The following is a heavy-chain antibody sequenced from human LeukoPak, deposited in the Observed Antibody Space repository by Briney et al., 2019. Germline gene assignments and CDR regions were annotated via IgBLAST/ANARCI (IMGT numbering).Heavy chain of an antibody. Sequence: ASVKVSCKASGYTFTGYYMHWVRQAPGQGLEWMGWINPNSGGTNYAQKFQGRVTMTRDTSISTAYMELSRLRSDDTAVYYCARVRMAVDASDIWGQGTMVTVSS. J-gene: IGHJ3*02. V-gene: IGHV1-2*02. D-gene: IGHD5-24*01. CDR3: ARVRMAVDASDI. CDR2: INPNSGGT. CDR1: GYTFTGYY.